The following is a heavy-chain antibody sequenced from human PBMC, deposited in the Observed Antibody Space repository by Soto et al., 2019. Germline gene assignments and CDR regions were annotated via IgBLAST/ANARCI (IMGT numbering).Heavy chain of an antibody. CDR1: GGSISISSYY. V-gene: IGHV4-39*01. CDR2: IYYSGST. D-gene: IGHD6-13*01. J-gene: IGHJ6*02. CDR3: ASSSTYYYYYGMDV. Sequence: SETLSLTCTVSGGSISISSYYWGWIRQPPGKGLEWIGSIYYSGSTYYNPSLKSRVTISVDTSKNQFSLKLSSVTAADTAVYYCASSSTYYYYYGMDVWGQGTTVTVSS.